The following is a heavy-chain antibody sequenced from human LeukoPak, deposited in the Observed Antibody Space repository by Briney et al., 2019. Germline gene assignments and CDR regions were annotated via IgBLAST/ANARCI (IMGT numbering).Heavy chain of an antibody. Sequence: GGSLRLSCEVSGFNFSTYTMNWVRQSPRKGLEWVASISSRSNYIYYAESLKGRLTISRDNAKNSLYLQMNSLRAEDTAVYYCARVLLGVSGLVPWGQGTLVTVSS. CDR3: ARVLLGVSGLVP. CDR2: ISSRSNYI. V-gene: IGHV3-21*01. CDR1: GFNFSTYT. D-gene: IGHD6-19*01. J-gene: IGHJ5*02.